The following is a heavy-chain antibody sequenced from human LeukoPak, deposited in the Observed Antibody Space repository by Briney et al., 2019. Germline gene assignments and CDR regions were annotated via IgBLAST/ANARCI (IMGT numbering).Heavy chain of an antibody. CDR1: GVSINTGGDY. D-gene: IGHD5-12*01. J-gene: IGHJ4*02. V-gene: IGHV4-39*01. Sequence: PSETLSLTCTVSGVSINTGGDYLGWIRQTPGKGLEWIASISYSGASFYNPSLKSRVTISRDTSKNQFSLRLTSVSAADTAVYYCARQYSKWGQGTLLTVSS. CDR2: ISYSGAS. CDR3: ARQYSK.